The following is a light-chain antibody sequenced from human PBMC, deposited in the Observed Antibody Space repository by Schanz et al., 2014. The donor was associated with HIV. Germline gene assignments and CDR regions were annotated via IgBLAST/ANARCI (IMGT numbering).Light chain of an antibody. V-gene: IGLV1-40*01. Sequence: QSVLTQPPSVSGAPGQRVTISCTGSSSNIGAGYHVHWYQQLPGTAPKLLISGNGNRPSGVPDRFSVSKSGTSASLAITGLQSGDEADYYCQSFDSSLNGVLFGGGTKLTVL. J-gene: IGLJ3*02. CDR2: GNG. CDR1: SSNIGAGYH. CDR3: QSFDSSLNGVL.